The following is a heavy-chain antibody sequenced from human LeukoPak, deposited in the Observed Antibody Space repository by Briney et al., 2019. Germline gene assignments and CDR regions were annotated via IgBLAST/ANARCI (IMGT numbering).Heavy chain of an antibody. CDR3: ARLGGIVVVPAARKGSRLSSDWYFDL. CDR1: GGSISSSSYY. Sequence: KASETLSLTCTVSGGSISSSSYYWGWIRQPPGKGLEWIGSIYYSGSTYYNPSLKSRVTISVDTSKNQFSLKLSSVTAADTAVYYCARLGGIVVVPAARKGSRLSSDWYFDLWGRGTLVTVSS. D-gene: IGHD2-2*01. V-gene: IGHV4-39*01. J-gene: IGHJ2*01. CDR2: IYYSGST.